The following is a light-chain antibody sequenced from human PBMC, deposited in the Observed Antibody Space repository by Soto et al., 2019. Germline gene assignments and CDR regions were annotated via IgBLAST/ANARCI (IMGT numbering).Light chain of an antibody. CDR3: QQYGSSPPWT. CDR2: GAT. V-gene: IGKV3-20*01. J-gene: IGKJ1*01. CDR1: QSVGSTY. Sequence: EIVLTQSPGTLSLSPGEGATLSGRASQSVGSTYLAWYQQKPGQAPRLLIYGATSRATGIPDRFSGSGSGTDFTLTISRLEPEDFAVYYCQQYGSSPPWTFGQGTKVEIK.